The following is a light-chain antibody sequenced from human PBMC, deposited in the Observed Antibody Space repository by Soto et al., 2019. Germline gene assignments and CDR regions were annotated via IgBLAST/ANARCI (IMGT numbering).Light chain of an antibody. CDR3: QQYFSYPLT. V-gene: IGKV1-5*01. J-gene: IGKJ4*01. CDR1: ESLGTW. Sequence: DIQMTQSPSTLSAYVGDRVIITCRASESLGTWLAWYQQKPGTAPILLIYDVSRLESGVPSRFSGRGSGTEFTLTISSLQPDDFAPYYCQQYFSYPLTFGGGTKVEIK. CDR2: DVS.